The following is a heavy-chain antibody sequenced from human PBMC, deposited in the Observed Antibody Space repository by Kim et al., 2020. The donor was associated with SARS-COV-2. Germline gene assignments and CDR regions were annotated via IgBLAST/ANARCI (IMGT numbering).Heavy chain of an antibody. CDR3: VKGRPYYYDSSGSQFDY. Sequence: VKGRFTIPRDNSKTTLYLQMSSLRAEDTAVYYCVKGRPYYYDSSGSQFDYWGQGTLVTVSS. J-gene: IGHJ4*02. V-gene: IGHV3-64D*06. D-gene: IGHD3-22*01.